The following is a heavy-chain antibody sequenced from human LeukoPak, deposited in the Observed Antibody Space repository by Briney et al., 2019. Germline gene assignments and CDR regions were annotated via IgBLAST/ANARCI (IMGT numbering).Heavy chain of an antibody. V-gene: IGHV3-30-3*01. CDR1: GITFSSYA. CDR3: VGEVGPRQMNY. CDR2: IAYDASNE. Sequence: GGSLRLSCAASGITFSSYAMHWVRQAPGKGLEWVAVIAYDASNEYCADSVKGRFTISRDNSKNTLYLRMNSLRTEDTAMYYCVGEVGPRQMNYWGQGPWSPSPQ. D-gene: IGHD1-26*01. J-gene: IGHJ4*02.